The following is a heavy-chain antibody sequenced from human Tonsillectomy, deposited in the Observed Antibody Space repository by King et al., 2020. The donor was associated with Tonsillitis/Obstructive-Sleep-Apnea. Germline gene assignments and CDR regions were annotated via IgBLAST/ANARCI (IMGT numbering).Heavy chain of an antibody. CDR1: GFSLSTNAVD. V-gene: IGHV2-5*02. CDR3: ARRDYGDHYFDY. D-gene: IGHD4-17*01. Sequence: ITLKESGPTLVKPTQTLTLTCTFSGFSLSTNAVDVGWIRQPPGKALEWLALIYWDDDKRYSPSLKSRVTITKDTSKNQVVLTMTNMDPVDTATYYCARRDYGDHYFDYWGQRTLVTVSS. J-gene: IGHJ4*02. CDR2: IYWDDDK.